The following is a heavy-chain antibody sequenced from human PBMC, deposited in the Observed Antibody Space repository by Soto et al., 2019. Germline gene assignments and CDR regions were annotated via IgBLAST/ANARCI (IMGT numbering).Heavy chain of an antibody. CDR1: GFTFSSYA. J-gene: IGHJ6*02. CDR2: ISYDGSNK. Sequence: QVPLVESGGGVVQPGRSLRLSCAASGFTFSSYAMHWVRQAPGKGLEWVAVISYDGSNKYYADSVKGRFTISRDNSKNTLYLQMNSLRADDTAVYYCARENPWGSLNGVDVWGQGTTVTVSS. V-gene: IGHV3-30-3*01. CDR3: ARENPWGSLNGVDV. D-gene: IGHD7-27*01.